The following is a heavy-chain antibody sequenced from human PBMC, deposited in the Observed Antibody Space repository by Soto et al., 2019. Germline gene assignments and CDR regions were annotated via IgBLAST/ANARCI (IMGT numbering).Heavy chain of an antibody. V-gene: IGHV4-31*02. Sequence: LSLTWSRSGRSISRGGYYWSWIRQHPGKGLEWIGYIYYSGSTYYNPYLKSRVTISVDTSKNQFSLKLSSVTAADTAVYYCARGGKMTTVTTHVDYWGQGTLV. CDR2: IYYSGST. CDR3: ARGGKMTTVTTHVDY. D-gene: IGHD4-17*01. CDR1: GRSISRGGYY. J-gene: IGHJ4*02.